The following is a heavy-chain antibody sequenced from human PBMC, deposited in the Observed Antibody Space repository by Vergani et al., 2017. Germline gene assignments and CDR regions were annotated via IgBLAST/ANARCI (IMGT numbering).Heavy chain of an antibody. D-gene: IGHD3-9*01. CDR2: IRYDGSNK. CDR3: AKDLDDILTGPFDY. J-gene: IGHJ4*02. Sequence: QVQLVESGGGVVQPGGSLRLSCAASGFTFSSYSMHWVRQAPGKGLEWVAFIRYDGSNKYYADSVKRRFTISRDNSKNTLYLQMNSLRAEDTAVYYCAKDLDDILTGPFDYWGQGTLVTVSS. CDR1: GFTFSSYS. V-gene: IGHV3-30*02.